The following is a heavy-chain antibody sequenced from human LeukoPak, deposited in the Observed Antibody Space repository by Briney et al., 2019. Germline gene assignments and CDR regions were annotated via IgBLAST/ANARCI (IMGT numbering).Heavy chain of an antibody. D-gene: IGHD6-13*01. V-gene: IGHV1-8*02. CDR3: AREGDSSSWREDAFDI. CDR2: MNPDSGNT. Sequence: ASVKVSCKASGYTFTSYAMNWVRQAPGQGLEWMGWMNPDSGNTGYAQKFQGRVTMTRNTSISTAYMELNSLRSDDTAVYYCAREGDSSSWREDAFDIRGQGTMVTVSS. J-gene: IGHJ3*02. CDR1: GYTFTSYA.